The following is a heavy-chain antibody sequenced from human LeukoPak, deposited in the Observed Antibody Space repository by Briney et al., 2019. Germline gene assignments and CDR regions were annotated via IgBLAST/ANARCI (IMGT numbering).Heavy chain of an antibody. CDR3: ARNQLWFGGKMVV. CDR1: GYSFNSQG. CDR2: INTDSGNP. J-gene: IGHJ6*04. V-gene: IGHV7-4-1*02. Sequence: ASVKVSCKASGYSFNSQGMNWVRQAPGQGLEWRGWINTDSGNPTYAQGFTGRFVFSLDTSVSTAYLQISSLKAEDTAVYYCARNQLWFGGKMVVWGKGTTVTVSS. D-gene: IGHD3-10*01.